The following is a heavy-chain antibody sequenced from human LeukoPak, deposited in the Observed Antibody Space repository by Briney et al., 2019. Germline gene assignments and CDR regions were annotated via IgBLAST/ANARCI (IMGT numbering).Heavy chain of an antibody. CDR1: GFTLSSYS. D-gene: IGHD4-17*01. J-gene: IGHJ4*02. CDR3: ARDRDYAFDY. Sequence: GGSLRLSCAASGFTLSSYSMNWARQAPGKGMEWISYIDSDTYGNTIYYPHTVKGRFTISRDNDKNSLYLQMDRLRDEDTAVYYCARDRDYAFDYWGQGTLVTVSS. V-gene: IGHV3-48*02. CDR2: IDSDTYGNTI.